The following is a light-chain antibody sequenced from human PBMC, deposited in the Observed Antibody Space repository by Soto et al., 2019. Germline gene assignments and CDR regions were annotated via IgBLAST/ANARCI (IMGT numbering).Light chain of an antibody. J-gene: IGKJ1*01. V-gene: IGKV4-1*01. CDR3: QQYYDAPQT. CDR2: WAS. CDR1: QSILYSSNNKNY. Sequence: DIVLTQSPDSLAVSLGERATINCKSSQSILYSSNNKNYLAWYQQKPGQPPKLLIYWASTRESGVPDRFSGSGSGTDFPFTISSLQAGDVAVSYCQQYYDAPQTFGKGPKVKIK.